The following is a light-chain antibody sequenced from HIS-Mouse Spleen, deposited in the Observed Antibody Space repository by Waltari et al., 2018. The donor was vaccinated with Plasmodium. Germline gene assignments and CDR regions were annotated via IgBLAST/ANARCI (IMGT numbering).Light chain of an antibody. V-gene: IGKV1-16*02. J-gene: IGKJ4*01. Sequence: DIQMTQSPYSLSASVGDRVTITCRASQGISKYLAWFQKKPGKAPKYLIYAASSLQSGVPSKFSGSGSGTDFTLTISSLQPEDFATYYCQQYNSYPLTFGGGTKVEIK. CDR1: QGISKY. CDR2: AAS. CDR3: QQYNSYPLT.